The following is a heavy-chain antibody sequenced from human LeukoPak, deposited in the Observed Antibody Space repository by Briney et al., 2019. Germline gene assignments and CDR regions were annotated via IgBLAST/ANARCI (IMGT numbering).Heavy chain of an antibody. D-gene: IGHD1-26*01. V-gene: IGHV3-30*04. CDR2: ISYDGSNK. CDR3: ARDVRGSRTPSNWFDP. Sequence: GGSLRLSCAASGFTFSSYAMHWVRQAPGKGLEWVAVISYDGSNKYYADSVKGRFTISRDNSKNTLYLQMNSLRAEDTALYHCARDVRGSRTPSNWFDPWGQGTLVTVSS. CDR1: GFTFSSYA. J-gene: IGHJ5*02.